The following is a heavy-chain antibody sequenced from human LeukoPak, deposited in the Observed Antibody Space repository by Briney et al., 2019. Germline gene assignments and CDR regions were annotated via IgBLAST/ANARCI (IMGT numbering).Heavy chain of an antibody. V-gene: IGHV3-53*01. CDR3: ARKTDSSGSGDY. J-gene: IGHJ4*02. Sequence: PGGSLRLSCAASGFTVSSNYMSWVRQAPGKGLEWVSVIYSRGGTYYADSVQGRFTISRDASKNTLFLQMNSLRADDTAVYYCARKTDSSGSGDYWGQGTLVTVSS. CDR1: GFTVSSNY. D-gene: IGHD3-22*01. CDR2: IYSRGGT.